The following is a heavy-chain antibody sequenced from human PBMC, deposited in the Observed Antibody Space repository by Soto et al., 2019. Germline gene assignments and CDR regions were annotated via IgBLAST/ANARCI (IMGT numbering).Heavy chain of an antibody. CDR1: GFTFSDYY. Sequence: GGSLRLSCAASGFTFSDYYMSWIRQAPGKGLEWVSYISSSGSTIYYADSVKGRFTISRDNAKSSLYLQMNSLRAEDTAVYYCARDTHASYYYDSSGSPVDAFDIWGQGTMVTVSS. CDR2: ISSSGSTI. CDR3: ARDTHASYYYDSSGSPVDAFDI. D-gene: IGHD3-22*01. V-gene: IGHV3-11*01. J-gene: IGHJ3*02.